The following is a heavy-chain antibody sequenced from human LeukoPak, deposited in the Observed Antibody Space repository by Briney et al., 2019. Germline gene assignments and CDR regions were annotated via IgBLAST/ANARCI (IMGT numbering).Heavy chain of an antibody. CDR2: IYYSGST. CDR3: ARGSGQWGFDS. V-gene: IGHV4-59*11. Sequence: SETLSLACTVSGGSISSHYWSWIRQPPGKTLEWIGYIYYSGSTNYNPPLRSRVTISVDSSKNQFSLKLSSVTAADTAVYYCARGSGQWGFDSWGQGTLVTVSS. CDR1: GGSISSHY. J-gene: IGHJ4*02. D-gene: IGHD3-10*01.